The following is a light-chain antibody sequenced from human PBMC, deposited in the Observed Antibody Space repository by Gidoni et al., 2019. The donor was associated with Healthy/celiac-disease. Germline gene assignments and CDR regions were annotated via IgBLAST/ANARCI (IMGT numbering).Light chain of an antibody. CDR3: AAWDDSLSGVV. CDR1: SSNIGSNY. V-gene: IGLV1-47*01. J-gene: IGLJ2*01. Sequence: QTVLTQPPSASGPPEQRVTISCSGSSSNIGSNYVYWYQQLPGTAPKLLIYRNNQRPSGVPDRFSGSKSGTSASLAISGLRSEDEADYYCAAWDDSLSGVVFGGGTKLTVL. CDR2: RNN.